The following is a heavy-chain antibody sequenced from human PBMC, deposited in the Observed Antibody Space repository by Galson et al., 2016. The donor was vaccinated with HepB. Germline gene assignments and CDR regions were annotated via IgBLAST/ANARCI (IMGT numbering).Heavy chain of an antibody. CDR2: ISNSNSYI. J-gene: IGHJ6*02. CDR3: ARDFGYCSSTSCYKGGLFYYYGMDV. V-gene: IGHV3-21*01. D-gene: IGHD2-2*02. Sequence: SLRLSCAASGFTFSTYNMNWVRQAPGKGLEWVSSISNSNSYIYYTDSVKGRFTISRYNAKNSLYLQMNSLRAEDTAVYYCARDFGYCSSTSCYKGGLFYYYGMDVWGQGTTVTVSS. CDR1: GFTFSTYN.